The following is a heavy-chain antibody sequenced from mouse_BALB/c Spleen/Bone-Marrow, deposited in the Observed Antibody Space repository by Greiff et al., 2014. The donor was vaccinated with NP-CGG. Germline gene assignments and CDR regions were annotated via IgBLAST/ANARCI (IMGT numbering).Heavy chain of an antibody. CDR1: GFNIKDTY. J-gene: IGHJ3*01. CDR3: ASYYYGSSSFAY. D-gene: IGHD1-1*01. V-gene: IGHV14-3*02. Sequence: GQLKHSGAELVKPGASVKLSCTASGFNIKDTYMHWGEQRPEQGLEWIGRIDPANGNTKYDPKFQGKATITADTSSNTAYLQLSSLTSEDTAVYYCASYYYGSSSFAYWGQGTLVTVSA. CDR2: IDPANGNT.